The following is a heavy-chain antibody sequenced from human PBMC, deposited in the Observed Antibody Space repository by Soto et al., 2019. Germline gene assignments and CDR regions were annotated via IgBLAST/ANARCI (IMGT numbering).Heavy chain of an antibody. Sequence: SVKVSCKVSGGTFSSYAISWVRQAPGQGLEWLGEIIYIFGTAMYAQKFQGRVTIIADESASTAYMELSSLRSDDTAVYYCARGGKERFRGSGMDVWGQGTTVTVSS. V-gene: IGHV1-69*13. CDR2: IIYIFGTA. J-gene: IGHJ6*02. CDR3: ARGGKERFRGSGMDV. CDR1: GGTFSSYA. D-gene: IGHD1-1*01.